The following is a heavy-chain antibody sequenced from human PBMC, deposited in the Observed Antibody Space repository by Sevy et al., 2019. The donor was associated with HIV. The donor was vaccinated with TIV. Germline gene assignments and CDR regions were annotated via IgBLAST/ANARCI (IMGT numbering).Heavy chain of an antibody. D-gene: IGHD2-15*01. Sequence: GESLKISCKGAGYSFTNYWIGWVRQMPGKGLQWMGIIYPGHSDTRYSPSFQGQVTSSADKSIGTAYLQWSSLRASDTAMYYCARFGSYRLSYYGMDVWGQGTTVSVSS. CDR3: ARFGSYRLSYYGMDV. J-gene: IGHJ6*02. CDR2: IYPGHSDT. V-gene: IGHV5-51*01. CDR1: GYSFTNYW.